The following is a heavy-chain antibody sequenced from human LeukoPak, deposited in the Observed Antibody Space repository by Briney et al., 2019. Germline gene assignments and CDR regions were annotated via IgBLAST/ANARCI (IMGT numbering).Heavy chain of an antibody. CDR1: GGSISSSNW. Sequence: PSETLSLTCAVSGGSISSSNWWSWVRQPPGKGLEWIGEIYHSGSTNYNPSLKSRVTISVDKSKNQFSLKLSSVTAADTAVYYCARASGQWPQIPFDYWGQGTLVTVSS. CDR3: ARASGQWPQIPFDY. CDR2: IYHSGST. D-gene: IGHD6-19*01. J-gene: IGHJ4*02. V-gene: IGHV4-4*02.